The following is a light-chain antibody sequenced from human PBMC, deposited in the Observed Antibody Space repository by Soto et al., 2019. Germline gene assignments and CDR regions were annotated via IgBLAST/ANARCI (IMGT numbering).Light chain of an antibody. CDR2: DVS. CDR3: SSYTSSSTWV. Sequence: QSVLTQPASVSGSPGQSITISCTGTSSDVGGYNYVSWYQQHPGKAPKLMIYDVSNRPSGVSNRFSGSKSGNTASLTISGLQAEDEAEYYCSSYTSSSTWVFGGGTKRTVL. J-gene: IGLJ3*02. V-gene: IGLV2-14*01. CDR1: SSDVGGYNY.